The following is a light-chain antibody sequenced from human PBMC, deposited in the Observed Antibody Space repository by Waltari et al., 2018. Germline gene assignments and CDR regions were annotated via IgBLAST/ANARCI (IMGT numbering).Light chain of an antibody. CDR1: SPTIGKNN. Sequence: QSVLTQPPSVSAASGQTVTISCSGSSPTIGKNNVSCYQPFPGTATKLLIYEDDKRPSGISGRFSGSKSGTSATLDIHGLQTGDEADYYCGTWDSSMSVGVLGGGTKVTVL. J-gene: IGLJ2*01. V-gene: IGLV1-51*01. CDR3: GTWDSSMSVGV. CDR2: EDD.